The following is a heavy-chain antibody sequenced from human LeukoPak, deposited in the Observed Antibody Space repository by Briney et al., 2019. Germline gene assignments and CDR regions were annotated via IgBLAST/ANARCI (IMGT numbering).Heavy chain of an antibody. V-gene: IGHV1-69*04. J-gene: IGHJ6*02. Sequence: GASVKVSCKASGGTFSSYAISWVRQAPGQGLEWMGRIIPIFGIANYAQKFQGRVTITADKSTSTAYMELSSLRSEDTAVYYCARDGKQQLVLSYYGMDVWGQGTTVTVSS. CDR2: IIPIFGIA. CDR1: GGTFSSYA. D-gene: IGHD6-13*01. CDR3: ARDGKQQLVLSYYGMDV.